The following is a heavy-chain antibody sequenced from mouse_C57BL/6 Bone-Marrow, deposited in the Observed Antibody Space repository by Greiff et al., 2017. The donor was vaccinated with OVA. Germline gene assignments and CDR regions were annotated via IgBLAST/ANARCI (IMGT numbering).Heavy chain of an antibody. CDR1: GFNITDDY. CDR3: TTSAGSSYGFAY. Sequence: VQLQQSGAELVRPGASVKLSCTASGFNITDDYMHWVKQRPEQGLEWIGWIDPENGDTEYASKFQGKATITADTSSNTAYMQLSSLTSEDTAVYYCTTSAGSSYGFAYWGQGTLVTVSA. CDR2: IDPENGDT. V-gene: IGHV14-4*01. D-gene: IGHD1-1*01. J-gene: IGHJ3*01.